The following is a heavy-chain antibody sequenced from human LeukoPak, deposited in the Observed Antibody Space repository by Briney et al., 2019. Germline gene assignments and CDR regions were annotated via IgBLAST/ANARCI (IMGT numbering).Heavy chain of an antibody. Sequence: QPGGSLRLSCAASGFTFRTYWMQWVRQAPGKGLVWVSRINSDGSSTNYADSVKGRFTISRDNAKNTLYLQMNSLRAEDTAVYFCARDRVVVTFDALHIWGQGTMVTVSS. CDR2: INSDGSST. CDR1: GFTFRTYW. V-gene: IGHV3-74*01. D-gene: IGHD2-15*01. CDR3: ARDRVVVTFDALHI. J-gene: IGHJ3*02.